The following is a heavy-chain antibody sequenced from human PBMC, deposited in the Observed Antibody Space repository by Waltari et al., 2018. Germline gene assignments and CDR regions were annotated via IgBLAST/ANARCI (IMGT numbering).Heavy chain of an antibody. D-gene: IGHD2-21*01. V-gene: IGHV2-5*01. CDR2: IYWNDDK. Sequence: QITLKESGPTLVKPTQTLTLTCTFSGFSLSTSGVGVGWIRQPPGKALEWLALIYWNDDKRYSPSLKSRLTITKDTSKNQVVLTMTNMDPVDTATYYCAHTRCGPVAALDYYYYYMDVWGKGTTVTVSS. CDR1: GFSLSTSGVG. J-gene: IGHJ6*03. CDR3: AHTRCGPVAALDYYYYYMDV.